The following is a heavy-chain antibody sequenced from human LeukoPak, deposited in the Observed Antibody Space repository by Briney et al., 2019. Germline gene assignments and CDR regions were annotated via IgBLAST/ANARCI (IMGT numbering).Heavy chain of an antibody. CDR3: ARGETYYDFWSGYYTRFPLDY. J-gene: IGHJ4*02. D-gene: IGHD3-3*01. Sequence: GGSLRLSCAASGFTFSSYWMSWVRQAPGKGLEWVANIKQDGSEKYYVDSVKGRFTISRDNAKNSLYLQMNSLRAEDTAVYYCARGETYYDFWSGYYTRFPLDYWGQGTLVTVSS. V-gene: IGHV3-7*01. CDR2: IKQDGSEK. CDR1: GFTFSSYW.